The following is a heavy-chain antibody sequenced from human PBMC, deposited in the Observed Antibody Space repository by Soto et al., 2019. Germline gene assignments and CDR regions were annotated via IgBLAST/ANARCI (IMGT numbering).Heavy chain of an antibody. CDR3: ARGKSVGDFWSGYFDY. J-gene: IGHJ4*02. D-gene: IGHD3-3*01. V-gene: IGHV1-69*13. CDR1: GGTFSSYA. CDR2: IIPIFGTA. Sequence: SVKVSCKASGGTFSSYAISWVRQAPGQGLEWMGGIIPIFGTANYAQKFQGRVTITADESTSTAYMELSSLRSEDTAVYYCARGKSVGDFWSGYFDYWGQGTLVTVSS.